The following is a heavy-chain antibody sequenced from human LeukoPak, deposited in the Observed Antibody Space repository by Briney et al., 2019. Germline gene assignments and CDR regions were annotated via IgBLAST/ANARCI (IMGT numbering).Heavy chain of an antibody. CDR1: GGTFSSYA. J-gene: IGHJ3*02. Sequence: SVKVSCKASGGTFSSYAISWVRQAPGQGLEWMGGIIPIFHTANYAQKFQGRVTITAAESTSSAYMELSSLRSEDTAVYYCARGPRPLGYCGGGSCYRDAFDIWGQGTMVTVSS. D-gene: IGHD2-15*01. V-gene: IGHV1-69*13. CDR2: IIPIFHTA. CDR3: ARGPRPLGYCGGGSCYRDAFDI.